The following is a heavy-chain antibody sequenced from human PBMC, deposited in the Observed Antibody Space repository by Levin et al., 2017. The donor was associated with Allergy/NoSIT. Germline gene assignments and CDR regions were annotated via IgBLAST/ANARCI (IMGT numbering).Heavy chain of an antibody. CDR1: GFSLSTNGVG. CDR3: AHRTRVDITTTYYYFFDY. D-gene: IGHD3-9*01. V-gene: IGHV2-5*02. Sequence: SGPTLVKPTQTLTLTCTFSGFSLSTNGVGVGWFRQPPGKALEWLALIYWDDDTRYSSSLRNRLSITKDTSKNQVVLTLTNVDPVDTASYYCAHRTRVDITTTYYYFFDYWGQGTLVTVSS. J-gene: IGHJ4*02. CDR2: IYWDDDT.